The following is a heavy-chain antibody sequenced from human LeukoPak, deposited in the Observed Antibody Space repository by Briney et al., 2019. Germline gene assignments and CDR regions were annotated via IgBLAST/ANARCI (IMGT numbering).Heavy chain of an antibody. J-gene: IGHJ4*02. CDR1: GFTFSSFA. V-gene: IGHV3-64*01. Sequence: PGGSLRLSCSASGFTFSSFAMHWVRQAPGRGLEYVSVISSNGASTYYANSVKGRFTISRDNSKNTLYLQMGSLRAEDMAVYYCARSRHGGSSGLFDYWGQGTLVTVSS. CDR3: ARSRHGGSSGLFDY. D-gene: IGHD6-19*01. CDR2: ISSNGAST.